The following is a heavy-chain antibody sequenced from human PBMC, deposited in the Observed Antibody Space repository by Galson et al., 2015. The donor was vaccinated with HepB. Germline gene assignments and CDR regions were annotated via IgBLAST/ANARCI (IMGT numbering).Heavy chain of an antibody. Sequence: SLRLSCAASGVTVSSNSMSWVRQAPGKGLEWVSVIYSGGSTYYADSVKGRFSISRDNSKNTLHLQMNSLRAEDTAVYYCARGIDYDYARGLDPWGQGTLVTVSS. CDR1: GVTVSSNS. CDR2: IYSGGST. CDR3: ARGIDYDYARGLDP. V-gene: IGHV3-66*01. D-gene: IGHD3-16*01. J-gene: IGHJ5*02.